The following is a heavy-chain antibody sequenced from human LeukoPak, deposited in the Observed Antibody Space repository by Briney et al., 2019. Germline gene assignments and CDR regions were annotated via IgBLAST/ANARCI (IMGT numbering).Heavy chain of an antibody. D-gene: IGHD2-2*01. CDR3: ARDRIVVVPAAIYAFDI. J-gene: IGHJ3*02. CDR1: GGSISSSSYY. CDR2: IYYSGST. Sequence: PSETLSLTCTVSGGSISSSSYYWGWIRQPPGKGLEWIGSIYYSGSTYYNPPLKSRVTISVDTSKNQFSLKLSSVTAADTAVYYCARDRIVVVPAAIYAFDIWGQGTMVTVSS. V-gene: IGHV4-39*02.